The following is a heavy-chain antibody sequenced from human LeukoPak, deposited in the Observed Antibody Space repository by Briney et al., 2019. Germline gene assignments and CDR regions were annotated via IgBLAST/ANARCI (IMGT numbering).Heavy chain of an antibody. Sequence: GASVKVSCKASGYTFTGYYMHWVRQAPGQGLEWMGWINPNSGGTNYAQKFQGRVTMTRDTSISTAYMELSRLRSDDTAVYYCARGAYYDSSGYHDYWGQGTLVTVSS. CDR3: ARGAYYDSSGYHDY. J-gene: IGHJ4*02. CDR1: GYTFTGYY. CDR2: INPNSGGT. V-gene: IGHV1-2*02. D-gene: IGHD3-22*01.